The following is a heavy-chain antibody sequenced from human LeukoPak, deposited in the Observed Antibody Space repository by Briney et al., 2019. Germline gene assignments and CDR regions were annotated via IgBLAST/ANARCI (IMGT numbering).Heavy chain of an antibody. CDR1: GGSISSYY. CDR3: ARVLVEYCSGGSCYPSGDDAFDI. Sequence: SETLSLTCTVSGGSISSYYWSWIRQPAGKGLEWIGRIYTSGSTNYNPSLKSRVTMSVDTSKNQFSLKLSSVTAADTAVYYCARVLVEYCSGGSCYPSGDDAFDIWGQGTMVTVSS. CDR2: IYTSGST. J-gene: IGHJ3*02. V-gene: IGHV4-4*07. D-gene: IGHD2-15*01.